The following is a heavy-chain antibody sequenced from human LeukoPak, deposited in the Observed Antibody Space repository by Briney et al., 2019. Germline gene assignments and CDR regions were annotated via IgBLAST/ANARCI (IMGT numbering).Heavy chain of an antibody. Sequence: GESLKISCKGSGYSFTSYWIGWVRQMPGKGLEWMGIIYPGDSDTRHRPSFQGQVTISADKSISTAYLQWSSLKASDTAMYYCARLHKTYYYDSSGYYPYYYYYYMDVWGKGTTVTISS. J-gene: IGHJ6*03. CDR1: GYSFTSYW. D-gene: IGHD3-22*01. CDR3: ARLHKTYYYDSSGYYPYYYYYYMDV. V-gene: IGHV5-51*01. CDR2: IYPGDSDT.